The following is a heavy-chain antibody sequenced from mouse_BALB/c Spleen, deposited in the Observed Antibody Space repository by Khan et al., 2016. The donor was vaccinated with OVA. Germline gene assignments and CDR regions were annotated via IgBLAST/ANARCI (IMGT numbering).Heavy chain of an antibody. Sequence: EVQLQESGPGLVKPSQSLSLTCTVTGYSITSDYAWNWIRQFPGNKLEWMGYISYSGRTSYNPSLKSRISITRDTSKNKFFLQLNSVTTEDTATYYCARSATITTVVATDFDYWGQGTTLTVSS. J-gene: IGHJ2*01. D-gene: IGHD1-1*01. CDR2: ISYSGRT. CDR3: ARSATITTVVATDFDY. CDR1: GYSITSDYA. V-gene: IGHV3-2*02.